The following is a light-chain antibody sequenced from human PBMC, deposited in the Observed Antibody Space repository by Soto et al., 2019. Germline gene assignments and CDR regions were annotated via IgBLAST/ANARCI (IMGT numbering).Light chain of an antibody. V-gene: IGKV1-39*01. CDR2: AAS. CDR1: QDISNY. J-gene: IGKJ2*01. Sequence: DIQMTQSPSSLSASVGDRVTITCQASQDISNYLNWYLHKPGKAPELLIYAASSLQSGVPSRFSGSGSGTDFALTISSLQPEDFATFYCQQSYSVPHTFGQGTNLEI. CDR3: QQSYSVPHT.